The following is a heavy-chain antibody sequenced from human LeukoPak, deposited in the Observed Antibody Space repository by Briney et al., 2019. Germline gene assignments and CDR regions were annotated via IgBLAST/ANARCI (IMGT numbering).Heavy chain of an antibody. V-gene: IGHV3-64D*09. CDR2: ISSNGGYR. Sequence: PGGSLRLSCLASGFTFSSHAMHWVRQAPGKGLECVSVISSNGGYRSYADSVKGRFTISRDNSKNTLYLQMSSLRPEDTAVYYCVKDRDGSWTFDIWGQGTMVTVSS. CDR1: GFTFSSHA. CDR3: VKDRDGSWTFDI. D-gene: IGHD5-24*01. J-gene: IGHJ3*02.